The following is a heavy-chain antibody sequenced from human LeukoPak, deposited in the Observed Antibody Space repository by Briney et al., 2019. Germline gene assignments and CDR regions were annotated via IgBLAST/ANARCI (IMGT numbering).Heavy chain of an antibody. V-gene: IGHV3-74*01. Sequence: GGSLRLSCAASGFTFSSYWMHWVRQAPGKGLVWVSRINSDGSSTSYADSVKGRFTISRDNAKNTLYLQMNSLRAEDTAVYYRARDREEYSSSWSVYYYYYYMDVWGKGTTVTVSS. CDR2: INSDGSST. CDR3: ARDREEYSSSWSVYYYYYYMDV. D-gene: IGHD6-13*01. CDR1: GFTFSSYW. J-gene: IGHJ6*03.